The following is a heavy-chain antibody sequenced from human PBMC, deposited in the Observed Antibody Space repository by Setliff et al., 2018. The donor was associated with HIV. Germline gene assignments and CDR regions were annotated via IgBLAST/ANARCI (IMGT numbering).Heavy chain of an antibody. CDR2: IYYTGNT. CDR1: GDSLRSSSSYY. J-gene: IGHJ6*03. V-gene: IGHV4-39*01. Sequence: LTCTVSGDSLRSSSSYYWAWIRQPPGKGLEWIGSIYYTGNTYYNPSLGSRVTMSMDTSKNQFSLRLTSVTAADTTVYYCARHSPYYYYMDVWGNGTTVTVSS. CDR3: ARHSPYYYYMDV.